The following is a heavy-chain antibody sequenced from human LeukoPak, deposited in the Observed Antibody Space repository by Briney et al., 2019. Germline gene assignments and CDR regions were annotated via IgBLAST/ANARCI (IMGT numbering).Heavy chain of an antibody. V-gene: IGHV3-23*01. CDR3: AKDQRSTTSRGAFDL. CDR2: ITGGGGST. CDR1: GFSFSSYA. D-gene: IGHD2/OR15-2a*01. Sequence: GGSLRLSCAASGFSFSSYAMSWVRLAPGKGLEWVSGITGGGGSTYDADSVKGRFTISRDNSKNTLYLQMNGLRVEDTALYYCAKDQRSTTSRGAFDLWGQGTMVRVSS. J-gene: IGHJ3*01.